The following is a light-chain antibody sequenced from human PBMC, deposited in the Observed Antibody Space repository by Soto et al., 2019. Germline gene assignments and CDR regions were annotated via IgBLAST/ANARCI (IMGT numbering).Light chain of an antibody. CDR3: CSYAGTSTFL. CDR2: EVT. V-gene: IGLV2-23*02. Sequence: QSALTQPASVSGSPGQSITISCTGTSSDVGSYNFVSWYQQYPGKAPKVMIYEVTKRPSGVSNRFSGSKSGNTASLTISGLQAEDEADYYCCSYAGTSTFLFGGGTKLTVL. CDR1: SSDVGSYNF. J-gene: IGLJ2*01.